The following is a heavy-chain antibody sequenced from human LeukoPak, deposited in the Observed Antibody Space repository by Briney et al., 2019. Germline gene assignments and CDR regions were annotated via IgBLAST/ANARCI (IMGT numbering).Heavy chain of an antibody. Sequence: ASVKVSCKASGYTFTSYDINWVRQATGQGLEWMGWMNPNSGSTGYAQKFQGRVTMTRNTSISTAYMELSSLRSEDTAVYYCARGRGSGYYFSYWGQGTLVTVSS. CDR3: ARGRGSGYYFSY. J-gene: IGHJ4*02. CDR1: GYTFTSYD. V-gene: IGHV1-8*01. D-gene: IGHD3-22*01. CDR2: MNPNSGST.